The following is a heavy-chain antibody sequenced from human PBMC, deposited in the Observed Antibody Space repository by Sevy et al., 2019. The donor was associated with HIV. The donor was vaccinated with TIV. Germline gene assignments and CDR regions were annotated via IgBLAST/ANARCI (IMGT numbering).Heavy chain of an antibody. CDR1: GFTFSDYY. J-gene: IGHJ4*02. CDR3: ARDLHRGLSGSTSGY. Sequence: GGSLKLSCAASGFTFSDYYMSWIRQAPGKGLGGVSYISSSGSNIYYADSVKGRFTVSRDNAKSSMYLQMNSLRAEDTALYYCARDLHRGLSGSTSGYWGQGTLVTVSS. CDR2: ISSSGSNI. V-gene: IGHV3-11*01. D-gene: IGHD3-3*01.